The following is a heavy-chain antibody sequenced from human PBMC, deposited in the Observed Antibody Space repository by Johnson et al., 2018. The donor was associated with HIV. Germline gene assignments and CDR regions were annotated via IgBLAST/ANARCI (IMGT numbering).Heavy chain of an antibody. J-gene: IGHJ3*01. Sequence: MQLVESGGGLVQSGGSLRLSCEASRITVGSNYMSWVRRAPGKGLEWVSRINGDGSRTGYADSVKGRFTIARDNAKNTLFLEMKSLRAEDTAVYYCVRTSCTGARCLGYDPFDVWGQGTMVTVSS. CDR2: INGDGSRT. CDR1: RITVGSNY. CDR3: VRTSCTGARCLGYDPFDV. V-gene: IGHV3-74*02. D-gene: IGHD3-16*01.